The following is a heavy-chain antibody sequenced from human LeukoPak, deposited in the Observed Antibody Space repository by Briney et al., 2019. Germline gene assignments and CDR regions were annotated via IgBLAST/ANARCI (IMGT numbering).Heavy chain of an antibody. J-gene: IGHJ4*02. CDR1: GFTFSSYS. Sequence: GGSLRLSCAASGFTFSSYSMNWVRQAPGKGLEWVSSISSGSTYMYYADSVKGRFTISRDNSKNTLYLQMNSLRAEDTAVYYCAKDEGSSWYADFDYWGQGTLVTVSS. CDR2: ISSGSTYM. D-gene: IGHD6-13*01. CDR3: AKDEGSSWYADFDY. V-gene: IGHV3-21*04.